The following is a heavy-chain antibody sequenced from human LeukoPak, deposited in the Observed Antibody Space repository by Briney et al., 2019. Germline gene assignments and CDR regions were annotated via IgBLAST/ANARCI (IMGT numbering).Heavy chain of an antibody. J-gene: IGHJ4*02. V-gene: IGHV3-9*03. CDR3: AKGTMIVVAVGDYFDY. CDR1: GFTLDDYA. D-gene: IGHD3-22*01. Sequence: GRSLRLSCAASGFTLDDYAMHWVRQAPGKGLEWVSGISWNSVNIGYADSVKVRLTISRDNAKNSLYLQMNSLRAEDMALYYCAKGTMIVVAVGDYFDYWGQGTLVTVSS. CDR2: ISWNSVNI.